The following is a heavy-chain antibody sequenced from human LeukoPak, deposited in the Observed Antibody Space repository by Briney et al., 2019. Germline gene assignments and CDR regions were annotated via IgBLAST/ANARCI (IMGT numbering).Heavy chain of an antibody. CDR2: IYYSGST. CDR3: ARGRGEYQLRRYYYYYMDV. D-gene: IGHD2-2*01. Sequence: PSETLSLTCTVSGGSISSSSYYWGWIRQPPGKGLEWIGSIYYSGSTYDNSSLKSRVTISVDTSKNQFSLKLSSVTAADTAVYYCARGRGEYQLRRYYYYYMDVWGKGTTVTVSS. J-gene: IGHJ6*03. CDR1: GGSISSSSYY. V-gene: IGHV4-39*07.